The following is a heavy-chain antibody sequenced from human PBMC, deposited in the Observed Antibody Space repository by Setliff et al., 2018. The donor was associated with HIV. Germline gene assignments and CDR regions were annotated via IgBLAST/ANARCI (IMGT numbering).Heavy chain of an antibody. Sequence: ASVKVSCKASGGTFNSLAINGVRQAPGQGLEWIGKIIPIFGEANYAQKFQGRVTMTRDTSRGTVYMELRSLRSEDTAVYCCARAPFTSGHYGADYWGQGSLVTVSS. V-gene: IGHV1-69*04. CDR1: GGTFNSLA. CDR3: ARAPFTSGHYGADY. CDR2: IIPIFGEA. D-gene: IGHD3-10*01. J-gene: IGHJ4*02.